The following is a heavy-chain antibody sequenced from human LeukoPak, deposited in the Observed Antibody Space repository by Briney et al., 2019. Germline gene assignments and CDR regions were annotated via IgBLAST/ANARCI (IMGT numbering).Heavy chain of an antibody. Sequence: GGSLRLSCAASGFTFDDYAMHWVRQPPGKGLEWVSLISWDGGSTYYADSVKGRCTISRDNSKNSLYLQLNSLRAEATAAYYCARGDYVWGSYRYYDYWGQGTLVTVSS. CDR3: ARGDYVWGSYRYYDY. CDR1: GFTFDDYA. J-gene: IGHJ4*02. D-gene: IGHD3-16*02. V-gene: IGHV3-43D*03. CDR2: ISWDGGST.